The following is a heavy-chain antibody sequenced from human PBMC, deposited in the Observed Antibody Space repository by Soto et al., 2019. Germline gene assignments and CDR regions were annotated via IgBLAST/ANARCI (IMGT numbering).Heavy chain of an antibody. J-gene: IGHJ4*02. CDR3: ARSPKGLGNFDY. CDR1: GGSISSGGAYY. Sequence: QVQLQDSGPGLVNPSQTLSLTCAVSGGSISSGGAYYWSWIRQSPGKGLEWIGYIHYSGSTYYNSSLTSRVTMSVDTAKNQFSRKVTSVTAADTAVYYCARSPKGLGNFDYWGQGTLVTVSS. V-gene: IGHV4-30-4*01. D-gene: IGHD3-10*01. CDR2: IHYSGST.